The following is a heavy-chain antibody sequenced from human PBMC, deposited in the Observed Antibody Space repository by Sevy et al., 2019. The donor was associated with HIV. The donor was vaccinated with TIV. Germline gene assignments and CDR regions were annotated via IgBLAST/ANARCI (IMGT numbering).Heavy chain of an antibody. Sequence: GGSLRLSCAAAGFIFNSHSRSWVRQAPGKGLEWVSTISGSGGYTYYADSVKGRFTISRDNSKNTVDLQMDSLRAEDTAVYFCTNRGVVIITGFDYWGQGTLVTVSS. CDR1: GFIFNSHS. V-gene: IGHV3-23*01. CDR2: ISGSGGYT. J-gene: IGHJ4*02. CDR3: TNRGVVIITGFDY. D-gene: IGHD1-20*01.